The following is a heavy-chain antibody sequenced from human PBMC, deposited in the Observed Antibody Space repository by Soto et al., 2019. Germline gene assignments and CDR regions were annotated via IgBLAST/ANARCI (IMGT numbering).Heavy chain of an antibody. D-gene: IGHD3-10*01. V-gene: IGHV4-30-2*01. CDR3: ARDNTGSLDS. J-gene: IGHJ5*01. CDR1: RGSISSGGYS. CDR2: IYHTGST. Sequence: PSETLSLTCAVSRGSISSGGYSWSWIRQPPGKGLEWIGFIYHTGSTYYNPSLESRVTISVDRLKNQLYLRLSSVTAADTAVYYCARDNTGSLDSWGQGTLVTVSS.